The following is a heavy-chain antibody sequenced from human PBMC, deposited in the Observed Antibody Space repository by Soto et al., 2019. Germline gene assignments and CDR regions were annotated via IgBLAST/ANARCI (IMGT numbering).Heavy chain of an antibody. Sequence: ASVQVSCKASGYTFTGYYMHWVRQAPGQGLEWMGWINPNSGGTNYAQKFQGRVTMTRDTSISTAYMELSSLRSQDTAVYFCAREDGWNYRYYAMEVWGQGTTVTLAS. J-gene: IGHJ6*02. CDR1: GYTFTGYY. CDR3: AREDGWNYRYYAMEV. D-gene: IGHD1-7*01. CDR2: INPNSGGT. V-gene: IGHV1-2*02.